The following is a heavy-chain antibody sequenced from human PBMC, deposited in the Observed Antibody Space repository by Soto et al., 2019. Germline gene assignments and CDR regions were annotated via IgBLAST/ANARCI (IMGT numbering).Heavy chain of an antibody. D-gene: IGHD2-15*01. J-gene: IGHJ6*02. CDR2: IYYSGST. Sequence: SETLSLTCTVSGGSVSSGSYYWSWIRQPPGKGLEWIGYIYYSGSTNYNPSLKSRVTISVDTSKNQFSLKLSSVTAADTAVYHCARGVVAATRVGLYYYGMDVWGQGTTVTVSS. V-gene: IGHV4-61*01. CDR3: ARGVVAATRVGLYYYGMDV. CDR1: GGSVSSGSYY.